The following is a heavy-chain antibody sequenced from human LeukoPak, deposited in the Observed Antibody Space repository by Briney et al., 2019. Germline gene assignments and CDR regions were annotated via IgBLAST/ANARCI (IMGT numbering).Heavy chain of an antibody. CDR1: GFTFSSYW. D-gene: IGHD3-22*01. J-gene: IGHJ4*02. Sequence: GGSLRLSCAASGFTFSSYWMSWVRQAPGKGLEWVANIKQDGSEKYYVDSVKGRFTISRDNAKNSLYLQMNSLRAEDTAVYYCARDGYYYDSSGHYYYFDYWGQGTLVTVSS. V-gene: IGHV3-7*01. CDR2: IKQDGSEK. CDR3: ARDGYYYDSSGHYYYFDY.